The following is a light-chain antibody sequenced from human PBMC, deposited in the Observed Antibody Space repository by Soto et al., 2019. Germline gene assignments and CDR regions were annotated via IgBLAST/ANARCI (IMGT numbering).Light chain of an antibody. CDR3: AAWDDSLSGQV. J-gene: IGLJ1*01. CDR2: SNN. V-gene: IGLV1-47*02. Sequence: QSVLTQPPSASGTPGQRVTISCSGSSSNIGSNYVYWYQQLPGTAPKLLTYSNNQRPSGVPDRFSGSKSGTSASLAISGLRSEDEADYYCAAWDDSLSGQVFGTGTKVTVL. CDR1: SSNIGSNY.